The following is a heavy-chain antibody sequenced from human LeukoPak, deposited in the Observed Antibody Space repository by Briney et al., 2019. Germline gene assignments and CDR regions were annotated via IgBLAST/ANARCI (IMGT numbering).Heavy chain of an antibody. V-gene: IGHV4-4*07. CDR3: ARGPYSGSYLKAFDI. CDR2: IYTSGST. CDR1: GGSISSSY. D-gene: IGHD1-26*01. J-gene: IGHJ3*02. Sequence: PSETLSLICIVSGGSISSSYWSWIRQPAGKGLEWIGHIYTSGSTNYNPSLKSRVTISVDTSKNQFSLKLSSVTAADTAVYYCARGPYSGSYLKAFDIWGQGTMVTVSS.